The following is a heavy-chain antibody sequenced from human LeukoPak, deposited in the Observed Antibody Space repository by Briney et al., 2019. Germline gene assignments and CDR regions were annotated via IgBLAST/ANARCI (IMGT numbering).Heavy chain of an antibody. Sequence: PGGSLRLSCAASGFTFSSYSMNWVRQAPGKGLEWVSYISSSSSTIYYADSVKGRFTISRDNAKNSLYLQMNSPRDEDTAVYYCARDSCGGDCYRNYYGMDVWGQGTTVTVSS. V-gene: IGHV3-48*02. CDR1: GFTFSSYS. J-gene: IGHJ6*02. D-gene: IGHD2-21*02. CDR3: ARDSCGGDCYRNYYGMDV. CDR2: ISSSSSTI.